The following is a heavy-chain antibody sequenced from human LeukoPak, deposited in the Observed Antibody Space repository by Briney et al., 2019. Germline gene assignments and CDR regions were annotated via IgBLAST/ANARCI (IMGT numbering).Heavy chain of an antibody. V-gene: IGHV3-23*01. D-gene: IGHD3-22*01. CDR2: ISGGGDAT. CDR1: DFSFITYA. Sequence: GGSLRLSCAASDFSFITYAMSWVRQAPGKGLEWVSTISGGGDATYYADSVKGRFTISRDNSKNTLYLQMNSLRAEDTAVYYCAKDGSIYDSSGYDIDYWGQGTLVTVSS. J-gene: IGHJ4*02. CDR3: AKDGSIYDSSGYDIDY.